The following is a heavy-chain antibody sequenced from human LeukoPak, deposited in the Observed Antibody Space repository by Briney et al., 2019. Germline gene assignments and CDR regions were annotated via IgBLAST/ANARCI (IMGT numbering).Heavy chain of an antibody. CDR1: GFTFSSYG. Sequence: PGGSLRLSCAASGFTFSSYGMHWVRQAPGKGLEWVAVILSDGSKEFYTDSVKGRFTISRDNSKNTLYLQMNSLRVEDTAVYYCAKGQPLEPFHYWGQGTLVTVSS. J-gene: IGHJ4*02. CDR2: ILSDGSKE. CDR3: AKGQPLEPFHY. D-gene: IGHD1-1*01. V-gene: IGHV3-30*02.